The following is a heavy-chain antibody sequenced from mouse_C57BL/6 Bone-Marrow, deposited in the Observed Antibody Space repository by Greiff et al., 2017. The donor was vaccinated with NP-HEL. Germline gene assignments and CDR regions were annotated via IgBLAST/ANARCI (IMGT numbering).Heavy chain of an antibody. CDR3: TRRLYYDYDGYFDV. V-gene: IGHV1-5*01. D-gene: IGHD2-4*01. Sequence: VQLKESGTVLARPGASVKMSCKTPGYTFTSYWMHWVKQRPGQGLEWIGAIYPGNSDTSYNQKFKGKAKLTAVTSASTAYMELSSLTNEDSAVYYCTRRLYYDYDGYFDVWGTGTTVTVSS. J-gene: IGHJ1*03. CDR2: IYPGNSDT. CDR1: GYTFTSYW.